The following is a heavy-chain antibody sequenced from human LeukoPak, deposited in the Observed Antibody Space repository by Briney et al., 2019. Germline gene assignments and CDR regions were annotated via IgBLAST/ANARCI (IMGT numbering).Heavy chain of an antibody. J-gene: IGHJ3*02. CDR2: ET. V-gene: IGHV3-7*01. Sequence: ETIYGDSGKGRFTSARDNAKNSLYLQMNSLRAEDTAVYYCPRDLESNYDFWSGYEPSVFDIWGQGTMVTVSS. D-gene: IGHD3-3*01. CDR3: PRDLESNYDFWSGYEPSVFDI.